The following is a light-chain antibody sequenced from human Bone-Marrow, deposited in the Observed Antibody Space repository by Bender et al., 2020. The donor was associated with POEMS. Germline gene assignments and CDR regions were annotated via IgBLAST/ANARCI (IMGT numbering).Light chain of an antibody. CDR1: DSNFGGNN. CDR2: SNY. CDR3: QSYDSSLSGV. J-gene: IGLJ3*02. V-gene: IGLV1-44*01. Sequence: QSVLTQPPSASGTPGQSVIISCSGTDSNFGGNNVNWYQHLPGSAPRLVVYSNYQRPSGVPARFSGSKSGTSASLAIAGLQAEDEADYYCQSYDSSLSGVFGGGTKLTVL.